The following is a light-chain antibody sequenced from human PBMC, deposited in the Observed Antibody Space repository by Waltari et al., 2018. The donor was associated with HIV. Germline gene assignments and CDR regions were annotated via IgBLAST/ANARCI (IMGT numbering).Light chain of an antibody. CDR1: QTVDSW. Sequence: IQMTQSPSILSASVGDRVTITFRASQTVDSWLAWYQQRPGRAPKLLIYKASTLEYGVPARFTGSGSGTNFTLTINSLHPDDFATYYCQQYNSDFYTFGLGTRLDLK. CDR2: KAS. J-gene: IGKJ2*01. V-gene: IGKV1-5*03. CDR3: QQYNSDFYT.